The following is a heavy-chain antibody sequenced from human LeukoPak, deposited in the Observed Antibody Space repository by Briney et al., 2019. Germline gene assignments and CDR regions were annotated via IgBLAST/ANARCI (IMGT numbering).Heavy chain of an antibody. CDR3: ARPNRNWEFDY. V-gene: IGHV4-39*01. J-gene: IGHJ4*02. Sequence: PSETLSLTCTVSGGSISSSSYYWGWIRQPPGKGLEWIGSIYYSGSTYYNPSLKSRVTISVDTSKNQFSLKLSPVTAADTAVYYCARPNRNWEFDYWGQGTLVTVSS. CDR2: IYYSGST. CDR1: GGSISSSSYY. D-gene: IGHD1-14*01.